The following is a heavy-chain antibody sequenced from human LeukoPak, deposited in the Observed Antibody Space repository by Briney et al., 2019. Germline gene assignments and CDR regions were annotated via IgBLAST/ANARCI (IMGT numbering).Heavy chain of an antibody. J-gene: IGHJ5*02. CDR3: ARGGFLDPFDP. D-gene: IGHD1-1*01. V-gene: IGHV4-34*01. Sequence: PSETLSLTCAVYGGSFSDYYWSWIRQSPGKGLEWIGEINHRGRTNSNPSLKSRLTLSVDTSKNQFSLRLSSVTAADTAVYYCARGGFLDPFDPWGQGTLVTVSS. CDR2: INHRGRT. CDR1: GGSFSDYY.